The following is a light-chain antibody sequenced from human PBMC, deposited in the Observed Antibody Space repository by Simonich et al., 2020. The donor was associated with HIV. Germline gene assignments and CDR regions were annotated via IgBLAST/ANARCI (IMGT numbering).Light chain of an antibody. V-gene: IGKV1-39*01. CDR2: AAS. CDR1: QIISSY. J-gene: IGKJ2*01. CDR3: QQSYSTPYT. Sequence: DIQMTQSPSSLSASVGDRVTITCRASQIISSYLNWYQQKPGKAPKILIYAASSLQSGVPSRFSGSGSGTDFTLTISSLQPEDFATYSCQQSYSTPYTFGPWTKLEIK.